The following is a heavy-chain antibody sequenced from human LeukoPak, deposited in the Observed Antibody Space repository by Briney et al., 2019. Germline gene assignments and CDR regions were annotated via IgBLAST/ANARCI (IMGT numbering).Heavy chain of an antibody. CDR3: ARAYCSGGSCYLVDY. D-gene: IGHD2-15*01. J-gene: IGHJ4*02. CDR2: IYHSGST. Sequence: SETLSLTCAVSGGSISSSNWWSWVRQPPGQGLEWIGEIYHSGSTNYNPSLKSRVTISVDKSKNQFSLKLSSVTAADTAVYYCARAYCSGGSCYLVDYWGQGTLVTVPS. V-gene: IGHV4-4*02. CDR1: GGSISSSNW.